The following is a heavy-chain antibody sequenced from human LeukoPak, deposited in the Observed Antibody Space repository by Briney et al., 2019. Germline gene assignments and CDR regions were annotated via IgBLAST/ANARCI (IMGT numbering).Heavy chain of an antibody. CDR2: IKQDGSER. J-gene: IGHJ6*02. CDR1: GVTFSSHW. V-gene: IGHV3-7*03. D-gene: IGHD3-22*01. CDR3: ARDYYDSSGPDDYYGMDV. Sequence: GGSLRLSCVVSGVTFSSHWMSWVRQAPGKGLEWVANIKQDGSERYYVDSVKGRFTISRDNAKNSVFLQKNSLRAEDTAVYYCARDYYDSSGPDDYYGMDVWGQGTTVTVSS.